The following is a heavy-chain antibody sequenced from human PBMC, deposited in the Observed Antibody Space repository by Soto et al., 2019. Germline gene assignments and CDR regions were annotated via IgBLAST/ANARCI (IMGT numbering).Heavy chain of an antibody. CDR1: VFTVGSNY. D-gene: IGHD3-10*01. CDR3: ARVLPYYYGSGSYLGYFDY. V-gene: IGHV3-53*01. J-gene: IGHJ4*02. CDR2: IYSGGST. Sequence: PWWSLRLSCSASVFTVGSNYMSWFRQAPGKGLEWVSVIYSGGSTYYADSVKGRFTISRDNSKNTLYLQMNSLRAEDTAVYYCARVLPYYYGSGSYLGYFDYWGQGTLVTVSS.